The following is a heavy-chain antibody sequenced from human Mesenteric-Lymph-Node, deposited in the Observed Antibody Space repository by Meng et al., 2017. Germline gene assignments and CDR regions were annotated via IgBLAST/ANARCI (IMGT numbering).Heavy chain of an antibody. V-gene: IGHV3-38-3*01. Sequence: ETLSLTCAASGFTISSNEMSWVRQAPGKGLEWVSSISGGSTYYADSRKGRFTISRDNSKNMVYLQMSSLRAEDTAIYYCAKPLVGVAAAGYWGQGKLVTVSS. CDR3: AKPLVGVAAAGY. D-gene: IGHD1-26*01. CDR1: GFTISSNE. CDR2: ISGGST. J-gene: IGHJ4*02.